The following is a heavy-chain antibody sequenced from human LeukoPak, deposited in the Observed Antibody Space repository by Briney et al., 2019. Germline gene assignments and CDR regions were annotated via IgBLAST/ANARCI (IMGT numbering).Heavy chain of an antibody. CDR3: ARGELGSSSSWYECWFDP. D-gene: IGHD6-13*01. CDR1: GYTSTSNY. V-gene: IGHV1-46*01. J-gene: IGHJ5*02. Sequence: ASVKVSCKASGYTSTSNYMHWVRHAPGRGLEWRGIINPGGGSPSYAQKLQGRVTMPRDTSTSTVYMELSSLRYEDTAVYYCARGELGSSSSWYECWFDPWGQGTLVTVSS. CDR2: INPGGGSP.